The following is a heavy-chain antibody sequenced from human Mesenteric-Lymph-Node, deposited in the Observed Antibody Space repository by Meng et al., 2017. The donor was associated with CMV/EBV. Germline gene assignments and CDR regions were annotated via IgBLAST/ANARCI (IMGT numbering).Heavy chain of an antibody. D-gene: IGHD1-1*01. CDR1: GFTFSSYA. Sequence: GGSLRLSCAASGFTFSSYAMHWVRQAPGKGLEWVAVISYDGSNKYYADSVKGRFTISRDNSKNTLYLQMNSLRAEDTAVYYCARDLPYNFGSIDYWGQGTLVTVSS. CDR3: ARDLPYNFGSIDY. J-gene: IGHJ4*02. V-gene: IGHV3-30-3*01. CDR2: ISYDGSNK.